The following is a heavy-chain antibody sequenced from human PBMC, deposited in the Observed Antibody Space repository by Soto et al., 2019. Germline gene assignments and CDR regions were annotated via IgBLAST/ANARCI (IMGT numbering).Heavy chain of an antibody. CDR1: GFSFSTYS. Sequence: GGSLRLSCAASGFSFSTYSMNWVRQAPGKGLEWVSSISSRGDTYYADSVKGRFTISRDNAKNSVSLQMDSLRAEDAAVYYCAREENAWPLAYGLDVWGQGTTVTGSS. V-gene: IGHV3-21*01. CDR2: ISSRGDT. CDR3: AREENAWPLAYGLDV. D-gene: IGHD2-2*01. J-gene: IGHJ6*02.